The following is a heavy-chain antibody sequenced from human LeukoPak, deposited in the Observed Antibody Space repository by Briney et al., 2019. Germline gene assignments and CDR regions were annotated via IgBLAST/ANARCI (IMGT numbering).Heavy chain of an antibody. CDR2: IYTSGST. V-gene: IGHV4-61*02. CDR1: GGSTSSSTYY. J-gene: IGHJ5*02. Sequence: SETLSLTCTVSGGSTSSSTYYWSWIRQPAGKGLEWIGRIYTSGSTNYNPSLKSRVTMSVDTSKNQFSLKLSSVTAADTAVYYCARDIVGATTAWFDPWGQGTLVTVSS. D-gene: IGHD1-26*01. CDR3: ARDIVGATTAWFDP.